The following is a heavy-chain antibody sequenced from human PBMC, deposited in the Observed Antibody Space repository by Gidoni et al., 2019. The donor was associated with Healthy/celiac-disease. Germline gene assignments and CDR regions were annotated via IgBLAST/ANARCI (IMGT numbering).Heavy chain of an antibody. D-gene: IGHD6-19*01. CDR1: GFTFSSYE. CDR2: ISSSGSTI. V-gene: IGHV3-48*03. Sequence: VQLVESGGGLVQPGGSLTLSCAASGFTFSSYEMNWVRQAPGKGLEWVSYISSSGSTIYYADSVKGRFTISRDNAKNSLYLQMNSLRAEDTAVYYCARRSSGWTLDYWGQGTLVTVSS. CDR3: ARRSSGWTLDY. J-gene: IGHJ4*02.